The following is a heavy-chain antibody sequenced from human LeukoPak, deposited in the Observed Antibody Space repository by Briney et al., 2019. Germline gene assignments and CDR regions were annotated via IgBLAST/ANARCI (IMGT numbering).Heavy chain of an antibody. CDR1: GYTFTSYG. D-gene: IGHD6-13*01. CDR3: ARDHLLVSFGIAAAGIPFDY. Sequence: ASVKVSCKASGYTFTSYGISWVRQAPGQGLEWMGWISAYNGNTNYAQKLQGRVTMTTDTSTSTAHMELRSLRSDDTAVYYCARDHLLVSFGIAAAGIPFDYWGQGTLVTVSS. CDR2: ISAYNGNT. V-gene: IGHV1-18*01. J-gene: IGHJ4*02.